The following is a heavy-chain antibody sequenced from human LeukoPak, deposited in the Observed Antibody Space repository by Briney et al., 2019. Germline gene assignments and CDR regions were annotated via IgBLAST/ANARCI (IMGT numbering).Heavy chain of an antibody. D-gene: IGHD2/OR15-2a*01. CDR3: ARDSTAQGDYFDY. V-gene: IGHV3-23*01. Sequence: PTGGSLRLSCAASGFAFSSYAMSWVRQAPGKGLEWVSAISGSGDSTYYADSVKGRFTISRDNSKNTLYLQMNSLRAEDTAVYYCARDSTAQGDYFDYWGQGTLVTVSS. CDR2: ISGSGDST. CDR1: GFAFSSYA. J-gene: IGHJ4*02.